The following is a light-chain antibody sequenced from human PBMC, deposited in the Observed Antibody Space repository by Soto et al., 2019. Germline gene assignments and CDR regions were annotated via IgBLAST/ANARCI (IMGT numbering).Light chain of an antibody. Sequence: QSVLTQPPSASGTPGQRVTISCSGSNSNVGSNTVDWYQQLPGTAPKLLIYHNNQWPSGVPDRLSGSKSGTSASLAISGLRSEDEADYYCAAWDDSLNAVVFGGGTKLTVL. CDR1: NSNVGSNT. CDR2: HNN. CDR3: AAWDDSLNAVV. V-gene: IGLV1-44*01. J-gene: IGLJ2*01.